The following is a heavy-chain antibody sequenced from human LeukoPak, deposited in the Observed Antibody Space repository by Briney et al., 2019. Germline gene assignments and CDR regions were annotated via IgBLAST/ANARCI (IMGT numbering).Heavy chain of an antibody. V-gene: IGHV3-23*01. CDR1: GFAFSSYA. CDR3: AKEGFGDYDY. CDR2: ISSSGDHI. Sequence: GGPLRLSCAASGFAFSSYAMNWVRQAPGKGLEWISAISSSGDHIYYADSVKGRFTISRDNSKNTVYLLLNSLRAEDTAVYFCAKEGFGDYDYWGQGSLVTVSS. J-gene: IGHJ4*02. D-gene: IGHD4-17*01.